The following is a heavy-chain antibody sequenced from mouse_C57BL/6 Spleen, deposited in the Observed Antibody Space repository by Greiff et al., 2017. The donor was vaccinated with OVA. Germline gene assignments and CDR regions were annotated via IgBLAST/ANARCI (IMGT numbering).Heavy chain of an antibody. CDR2: IDPEDGDT. D-gene: IGHD2-13*01. CDR3: TRGGDYVPAWCAY. V-gene: IGHV14-1*01. Sequence: EVMLVESGAELVRPGASVKLSCTASGFNIKDYYMHWVKQRPEQGLEWIGRIDPEDGDTEYAPKFQGKATMTPDTSSNTAYLQLSSRTSEDTAVEYSTRGGDYVPAWCAYGGQGTLVTGSA. J-gene: IGHJ3*01. CDR1: GFNIKDYY.